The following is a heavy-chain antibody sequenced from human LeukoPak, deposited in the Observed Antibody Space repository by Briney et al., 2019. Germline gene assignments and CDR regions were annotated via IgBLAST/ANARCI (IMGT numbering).Heavy chain of an antibody. CDR1: GFTVRSNY. D-gene: IGHD1-14*01. CDR2: IYSGGST. J-gene: IGHJ4*02. Sequence: GGSLRLSCAASGFTVRSNYLTWVRQAPGKGLEWVLVIYSGGSTYYADSVKGRFTISRDNSKNTVYLQMTSLTAGDTAIYYCARASTRVPITLFDSWGQGTLVTVSS. V-gene: IGHV3-66*01. CDR3: ARASTRVPITLFDS.